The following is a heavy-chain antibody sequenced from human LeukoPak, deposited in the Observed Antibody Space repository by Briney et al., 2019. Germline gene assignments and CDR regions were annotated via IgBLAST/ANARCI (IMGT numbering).Heavy chain of an antibody. V-gene: IGHV3-30-3*01. CDR1: GFTFSSYA. CDR3: AKDNSSGSFDY. Sequence: AGGSLRLSCAASGFTFSSYAMHWVRQAPGKGLEWVAVISYDGSNKYYADSVKGRFTISRDNSKNTLYLQMNSLRAEDTAVYYCAKDNSSGSFDYWGQGTLVTVSS. J-gene: IGHJ4*02. CDR2: ISYDGSNK. D-gene: IGHD6-19*01.